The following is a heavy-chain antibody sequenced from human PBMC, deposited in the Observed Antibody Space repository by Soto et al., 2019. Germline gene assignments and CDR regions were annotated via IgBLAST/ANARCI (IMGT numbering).Heavy chain of an antibody. CDR3: ARELGYCSGGSCYPTGGDWFDP. CDR2: IYYSGST. V-gene: IGHV4-30-4*01. J-gene: IGHJ5*02. D-gene: IGHD2-15*01. Sequence: QVQLQESGPGLVKPSQTLSLTCTVSGGSISSGDYYWSWIRQPPGKGLEWIGYIYYSGSTYYNPSLKMRVTISVDTSKNQFSLKLSSVTAADTAVYYCARELGYCSGGSCYPTGGDWFDPWGQGTLVTVSS. CDR1: GGSISSGDYY.